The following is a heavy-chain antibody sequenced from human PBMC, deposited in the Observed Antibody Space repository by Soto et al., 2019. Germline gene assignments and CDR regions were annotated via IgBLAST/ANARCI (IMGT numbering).Heavy chain of an antibody. Sequence: SETLSLTCSVSGASIRSFYWSWIRQPPGKGLEWMGYIYNIGSTMYNPSLKSRVTISVDTSKNQFSLKLNSVTAADTAVYYCAREGYSSACLDVWGQGTTVTVSS. J-gene: IGHJ6*02. CDR2: IYNIGST. CDR1: GASIRSFY. D-gene: IGHD6-6*01. V-gene: IGHV4-59*01. CDR3: AREGYSSACLDV.